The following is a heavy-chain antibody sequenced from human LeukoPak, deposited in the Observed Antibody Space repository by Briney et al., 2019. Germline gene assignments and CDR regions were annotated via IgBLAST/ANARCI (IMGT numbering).Heavy chain of an antibody. D-gene: IGHD6-19*01. CDR2: IYYSGST. J-gene: IGHJ4*02. CDR3: ARIDRAVAGTIDY. Sequence: PSETLSLTCTVSGGSISSHFWSWIRQPPGKGLEWIGYIYYSGSTNYNPSLKSRVTMSVDTSKNQFSLKLSSVTAADTAVYYCARIDRAVAGTIDYWGQGTLVTVSS. CDR1: GGSISSHF. V-gene: IGHV4-59*08.